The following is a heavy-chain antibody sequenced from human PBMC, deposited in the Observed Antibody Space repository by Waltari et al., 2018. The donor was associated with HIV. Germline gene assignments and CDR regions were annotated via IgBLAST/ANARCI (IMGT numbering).Heavy chain of an antibody. CDR1: GSTFTPFY. D-gene: IGHD2-21*01. Sequence: QVRLVHSGAEVKQPGASVRVSCKASGSTFTPFYIHSARQAPGQGLEWMERIDPTTGTTSYSQRFQDIVTMTRDTSITTSYMELSRLRNDDMATYYCGRTSIVPSDGSVDVWGQGTTVIVSS. V-gene: IGHV1-2*06. CDR3: GRTSIVPSDGSVDV. CDR2: IDPTTGTT. J-gene: IGHJ6*02.